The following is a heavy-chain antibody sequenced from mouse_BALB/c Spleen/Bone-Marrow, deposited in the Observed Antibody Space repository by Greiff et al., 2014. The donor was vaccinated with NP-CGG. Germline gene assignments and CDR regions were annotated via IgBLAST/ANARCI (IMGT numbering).Heavy chain of an antibody. CDR3: ASYRYGWYFDV. Sequence: VQLQQSGAELVKPGASVKLSCTASGFNIKDTNLHWGKQRPEQGLDWIGRIDPAIFTKYDPKFQGKATITADTSSNTAYLHLSSLTSEDTAVYYCASYRYGWYFDVWGAGTTVTVSS. J-gene: IGHJ1*01. D-gene: IGHD2-14*01. CDR2: IDPAIFT. CDR1: GFNIKDTN. V-gene: IGHV14-3*02.